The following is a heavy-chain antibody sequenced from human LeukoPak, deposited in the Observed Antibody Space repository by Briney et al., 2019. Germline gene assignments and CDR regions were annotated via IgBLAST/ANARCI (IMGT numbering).Heavy chain of an antibody. CDR1: GFTFSSYA. J-gene: IGHJ4*02. V-gene: IGHV3-30-3*01. CDR2: ISYDGSNK. D-gene: IGHD3-3*01. CDR3: ARGASKEWLFFDY. Sequence: GSLRLSCAASGFTFSSYAMHWVRQAPGKGLEWVAVISYDGSNKYYADSVKGRFTISRDNSKNTLYLQMNSLRAEDTAVYYCARGASKEWLFFDYWGQGTLVTVSS.